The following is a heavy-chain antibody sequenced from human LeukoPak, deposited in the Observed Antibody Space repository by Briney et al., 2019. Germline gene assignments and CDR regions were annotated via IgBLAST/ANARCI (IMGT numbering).Heavy chain of an antibody. J-gene: IGHJ4*02. V-gene: IGHV4-4*07. CDR3: ARDTTVASGMQY. CDR1: GGSISTYS. CDR2: VVTTTT. Sequence: SETLSLTCTVSGGSISTYSWTWVRQSPGKGLEWIGSVVTTTTKYSPALRSRVAISVDTSKNQFSLRLDSVTTADTAVYYCARDTTVASGMQYWGQGALVTVSS. D-gene: IGHD6-19*01.